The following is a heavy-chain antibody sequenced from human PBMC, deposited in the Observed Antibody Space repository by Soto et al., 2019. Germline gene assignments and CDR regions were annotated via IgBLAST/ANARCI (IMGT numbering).Heavy chain of an antibody. CDR2: ITYDGSHQ. V-gene: IGHV3-30*03. CDR1: GFGFDAYG. J-gene: IGHJ4*02. CDR3: ASGSQHNFGPLAYCDY. D-gene: IGHD2-21*01. Sequence: QVQLVESGGGVVPPGGSLRLSCAAYGFGFDAYGIHWVRRAPGKGLEWVAVITYDGSHQYYRDSVKGRFTISRDNVKKIMFRQMDSLQLEVTAMYFCASGSQHNFGPLAYCDYGCQGTLITVSS.